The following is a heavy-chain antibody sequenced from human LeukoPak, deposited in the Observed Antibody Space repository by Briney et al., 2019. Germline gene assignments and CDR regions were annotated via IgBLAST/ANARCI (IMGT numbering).Heavy chain of an antibody. D-gene: IGHD4-23*01. Sequence: GSLRLSCAASGFIFTNYFMSWVRQPPGKGLEWIGSIYYSGSTYYNPSLKSRVTISVDTSKNQFSLKLSSVTAADTAVYYCARLDLGYGGRGNYYGMDVWGQGTTVTVSS. CDR3: ARLDLGYGGRGNYYGMDV. J-gene: IGHJ6*02. CDR2: IYYSGST. CDR1: GFIFTNYF. V-gene: IGHV4-39*01.